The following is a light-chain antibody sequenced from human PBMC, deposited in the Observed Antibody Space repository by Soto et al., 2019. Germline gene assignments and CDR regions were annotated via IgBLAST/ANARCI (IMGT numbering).Light chain of an antibody. V-gene: IGLV2-14*01. CDR1: SSDVGGYNY. J-gene: IGLJ2*01. Sequence: QSALTQPASVSGSPEQSITISCTGTSSDVGGYNYVSWYQQHPGKAPKLMIYEVTNRPSGVSNRFSASKSGNTASLTISGLQAEDEADYYCSSYTSSSTLVVFGGGTKLTVL. CDR3: SSYTSSSTLVV. CDR2: EVT.